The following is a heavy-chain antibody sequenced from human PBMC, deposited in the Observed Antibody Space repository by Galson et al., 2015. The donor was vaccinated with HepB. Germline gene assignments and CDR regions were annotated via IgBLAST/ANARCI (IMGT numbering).Heavy chain of an antibody. J-gene: IGHJ2*01. V-gene: IGHV3-30*04. D-gene: IGHD4-17*01. CDR1: GFSFSYFP. Sequence: SLRLSCAASGFSFSYFPMHWVRQAPGKGLDWVAVISYTGKYTNYADSGKGRFTISRDNSKNALYLQMNSLRVEDTALYYCVRPRGEGAGDYQNWHFDLWGRGTLVTVSS. CDR2: ISYTGKYT. CDR3: VRPRGEGAGDYQNWHFDL.